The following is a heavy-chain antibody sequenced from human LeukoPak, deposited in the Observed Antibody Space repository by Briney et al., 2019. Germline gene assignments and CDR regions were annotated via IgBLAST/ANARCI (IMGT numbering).Heavy chain of an antibody. Sequence: ASVKVSCKASGYTFTSYYMHWVRQAPGQGLEWMGIINPSGGSTSYAQKFQGRVTMTRDMSTSTVYMELSSLRSEDTAVYYCARGRSTTMIVVETAAFGYWGQGTLVTVS. V-gene: IGHV1-46*01. CDR3: ARGRSTTMIVVETAAFGY. D-gene: IGHD3-22*01. CDR2: INPSGGST. CDR1: GYTFTSYY. J-gene: IGHJ4*02.